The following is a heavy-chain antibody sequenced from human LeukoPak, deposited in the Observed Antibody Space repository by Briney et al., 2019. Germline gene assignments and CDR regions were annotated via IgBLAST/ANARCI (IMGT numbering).Heavy chain of an antibody. Sequence: GGSLRLSCAASGFTFSSYSMNWVRQAPGKGLEWVSSISSSSSYIYYADSVKGRFTISRDNAKNSLYLQMNSLRAEDTAVYHCARTQTGTTSKDFDYWGQGTLVTVSS. CDR1: GFTFSSYS. CDR3: ARTQTGTTSKDFDY. D-gene: IGHD1-7*01. J-gene: IGHJ4*02. V-gene: IGHV3-21*01. CDR2: ISSSSSYI.